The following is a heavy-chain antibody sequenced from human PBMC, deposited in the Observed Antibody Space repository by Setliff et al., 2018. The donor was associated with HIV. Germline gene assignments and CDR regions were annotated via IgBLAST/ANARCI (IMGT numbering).Heavy chain of an antibody. V-gene: IGHV4-30-4*08. CDR2: IHYSGST. Sequence: TSETLSLTCSVSGDSISSGGHYWSWIRQSPGKGLEWIGYIHYSGSTYFNPSLKSRVSISTDTSKNQFSLKLTSVTAAGTAVYYCASRDTSRYFDDYWGQGTLVTVSS. CDR1: GDSISSGGHY. J-gene: IGHJ4*02. D-gene: IGHD3-22*01. CDR3: ASRDTSRYFDDY.